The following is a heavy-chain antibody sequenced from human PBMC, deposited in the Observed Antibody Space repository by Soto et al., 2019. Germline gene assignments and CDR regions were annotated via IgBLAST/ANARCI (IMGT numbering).Heavy chain of an antibody. Sequence: SETLSLTCAVYGGSFSGYYWSWIRQPPGKGLEWIGEINHGGTTNHNPSLKSRVTLSVDTSKNQFSLKLSSVTAADTAVYYCARGVYCSSTSCYWGMDVWGQGTTVTVSS. CDR1: GGSFSGYY. J-gene: IGHJ6*02. V-gene: IGHV4-34*01. D-gene: IGHD2-2*01. CDR3: ARGVYCSSTSCYWGMDV. CDR2: INHGGTT.